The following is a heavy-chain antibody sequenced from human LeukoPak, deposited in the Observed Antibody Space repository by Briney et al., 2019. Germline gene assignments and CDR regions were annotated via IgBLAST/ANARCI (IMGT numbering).Heavy chain of an antibody. D-gene: IGHD3-10*01. V-gene: IGHV1-69*01. CDR2: IIPIFGTA. CDR1: GGTFSSYA. Sequence: SVKVSCKASGGTFSSYAVSWVRQAPGQGLEWMGGIIPIFGTANYAQKFQGRVTITADESTSTAYMELSSLRSEDTAVYYCARDTMVRGRNTGMDVWGQGTTVTVSS. J-gene: IGHJ6*02. CDR3: ARDTMVRGRNTGMDV.